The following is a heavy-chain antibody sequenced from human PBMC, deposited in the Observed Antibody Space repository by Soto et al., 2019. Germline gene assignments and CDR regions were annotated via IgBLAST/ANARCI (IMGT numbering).Heavy chain of an antibody. J-gene: IGHJ4*02. CDR3: AREWSAFDY. D-gene: IGHD2-15*01. Sequence: QVQLQESGPGLVKPSETLSLTCTVSGVSITSYKWSWIRQSPGKGLEWIAYMYSSGSSSYNPSLKSRVTISVDTSKNQYSLKVSSATAADTAVYYSAREWSAFDYWGQGILVTVSS. CDR2: MYSSGSS. V-gene: IGHV4-59*01. CDR1: GVSITSYK.